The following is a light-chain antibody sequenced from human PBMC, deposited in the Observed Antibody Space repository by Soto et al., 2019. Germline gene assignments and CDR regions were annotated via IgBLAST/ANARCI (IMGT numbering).Light chain of an antibody. CDR2: GAS. CDR1: QSVGSN. V-gene: IGKV3-15*01. Sequence: EIVMTQSPGTLSVSPGERATLSCRASQSVGSNLAWYQQKPGQAPRLLIYGASTRATGIPARFGGSGSRTEFTLTISSLQSEDIAVYHCQQYNNWPLTFGGGTKVDIK. J-gene: IGKJ4*01. CDR3: QQYNNWPLT.